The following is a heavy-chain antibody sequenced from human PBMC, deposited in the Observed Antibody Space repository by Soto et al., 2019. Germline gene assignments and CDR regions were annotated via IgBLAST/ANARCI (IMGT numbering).Heavy chain of an antibody. CDR3: AKKGYCSRTTCYDGLYGRFDP. CDR1: GFTFSTYA. J-gene: IGHJ5*02. V-gene: IGHV3-23*01. Sequence: GGSLRLSCAASGFTFSTYAMSWVRQAPGKGLEWVSAISGSGGGTHYADSVKGRFTISRDNSKNTLYLQMNSLRAEDTAVYYCAKKGYCSRTTCYDGLYGRFDPWGQGTLVTVSS. D-gene: IGHD2-2*01. CDR2: ISGSGGGT.